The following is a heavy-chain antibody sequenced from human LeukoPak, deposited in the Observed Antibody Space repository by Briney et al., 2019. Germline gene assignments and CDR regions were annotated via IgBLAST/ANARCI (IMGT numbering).Heavy chain of an antibody. CDR1: GGSFSGYY. J-gene: IGHJ6*02. V-gene: IGHV4-59*01. CDR2: IYYSGST. D-gene: IGHD2-2*01. CDR3: ARSYQPLGYGMDV. Sequence: SETLSLTCAVYGGSFSGYYWSWIRQPPGKGLEWIGYIYYSGSTNYNPSLKSRVTISVDTSKNQFSLKLSSVTAADTAVYYYARSYQPLGYGMDVRGQGTTVTVSS.